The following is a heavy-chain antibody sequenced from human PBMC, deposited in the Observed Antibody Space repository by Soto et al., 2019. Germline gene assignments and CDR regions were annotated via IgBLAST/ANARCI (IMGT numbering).Heavy chain of an antibody. CDR2: IIHLFGKA. D-gene: IGHD3-22*01. Sequence: SMKVSGKASGGTFSRYAISWVRQAPGQGLEWRGGIIHLFGKANYAQKFQGRVTITADESTSTAYMELSSLRSEDTAVYYCARDGTLYDSTGYYYLXWGQGTLVTVSX. J-gene: IGHJ4*02. CDR1: GGTFSRYA. V-gene: IGHV1-69*13. CDR3: ARDGTLYDSTGYYYLX.